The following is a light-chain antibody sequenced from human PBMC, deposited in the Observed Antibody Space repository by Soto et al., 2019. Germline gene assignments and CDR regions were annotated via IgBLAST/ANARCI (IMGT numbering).Light chain of an antibody. CDR1: QSISSS. V-gene: IGKV1-39*01. CDR3: QQSYSALVA. Sequence: DIPMTQSPSSLSASVGDRVTITCRASQSISSSLNWYQQKPGKAPELLIYATSNLQSGVPSRFSGSGSGTDFTLTISSLQPEDFATYYCQQSYSALVALGQGTKVDIK. CDR2: ATS. J-gene: IGKJ1*01.